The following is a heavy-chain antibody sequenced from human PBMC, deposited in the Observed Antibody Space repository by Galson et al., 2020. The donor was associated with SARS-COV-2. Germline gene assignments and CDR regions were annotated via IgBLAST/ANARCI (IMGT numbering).Heavy chain of an antibody. CDR3: ARDGGGLLDY. J-gene: IGHJ4*02. Sequence: GESLKISCAASGFTFSSYAMHWVRQAPGKGLEWVAVISYDGSNKYYADSVKGRFTISRDNSKNTLYLQMNSLRAEDTAVYYCARDGGGLLDYWGQGTLVTVSS. CDR1: GFTFSSYA. D-gene: IGHD3-16*01. V-gene: IGHV3-30-3*01. CDR2: ISYDGSNK.